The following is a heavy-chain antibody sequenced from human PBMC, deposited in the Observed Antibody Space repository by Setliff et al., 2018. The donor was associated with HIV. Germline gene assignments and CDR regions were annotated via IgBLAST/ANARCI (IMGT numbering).Heavy chain of an antibody. J-gene: IGHJ3*01. CDR1: GLHVSRNY. V-gene: IGHV3-66*02. CDR2: MFSDGSP. D-gene: IGHD6-19*01. CDR3: ARGDPSSGWYKIGAFDV. Sequence: PGESLKISCAASGLHVSRNYMNWVRQAPGRGLEWVSVMFSDGSPWYADLAKGRFTISRDDSKNTFYLQMNRLRLEDTAVYYCARGDPSSGWYKIGAFDVWGQGTMVTVSS.